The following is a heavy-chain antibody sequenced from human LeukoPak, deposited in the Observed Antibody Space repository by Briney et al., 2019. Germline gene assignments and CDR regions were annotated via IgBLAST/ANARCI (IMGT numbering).Heavy chain of an antibody. D-gene: IGHD4-11*01. J-gene: IGHJ4*02. CDR1: GGSFSGYY. Sequence: SETLSLTCAVYGGSFSGYYWSWIRQPPGKGLEWIGEISHSGSTNYNPSLKSRVTISVDTSKNQFSLKLSSVTAADTAVYYCASSDYSESPSDLFDYWGQGTLVTVSS. V-gene: IGHV4-34*01. CDR3: ASSDYSESPSDLFDY. CDR2: ISHSGST.